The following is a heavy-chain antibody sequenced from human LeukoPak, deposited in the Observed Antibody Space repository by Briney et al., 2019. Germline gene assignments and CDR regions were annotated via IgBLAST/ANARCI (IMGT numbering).Heavy chain of an antibody. J-gene: IGHJ4*02. CDR1: GFTFSKYW. CDR3: ATKQWLAPPPDS. CDR2: INTDGTVT. Sequence: PGGSLRLSWAASGFTFSKYWMLWVRQAPGKGLESVSRINTDGTVTTYADSVKGRFTVPRDNADNTMFLQMNSVRDEDTAVYYCATKQWLAPPPDSWGQGTPVTVSS. V-gene: IGHV3-74*01. D-gene: IGHD6-19*01.